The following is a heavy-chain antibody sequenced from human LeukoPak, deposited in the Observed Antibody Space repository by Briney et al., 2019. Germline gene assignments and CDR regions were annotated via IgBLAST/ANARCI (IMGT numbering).Heavy chain of an antibody. CDR3: ARGDIVVVTVGFDY. CDR1: GGSFSGYY. Sequence: SETLSLTCAVYGGSFSGYYWSWIRQPPGKGLEWIGEINHSGSTNYNPSLKSRVTISVDTSKNQFSLKLSSVTAADTAVYYCARGDIVVVTVGFDYWGQGTLVTVSS. V-gene: IGHV4-34*01. D-gene: IGHD2-2*01. J-gene: IGHJ4*02. CDR2: INHSGST.